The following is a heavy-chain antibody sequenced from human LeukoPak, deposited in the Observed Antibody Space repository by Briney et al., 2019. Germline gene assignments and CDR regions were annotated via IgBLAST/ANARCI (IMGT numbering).Heavy chain of an antibody. D-gene: IGHD3-22*01. CDR2: IYTSGST. Sequence: SETLSLTCTVSGGSISSYYWSWIRQPAGKGLEWIGRIYTSGSTNYNSSLTSRVTISVDPSKNQFSLNLSSVTAADTAVYYCAPPPYYYEANGYSVAWGQGTLVTVSS. CDR1: GGSISSYY. CDR3: APPPYYYEANGYSVA. J-gene: IGHJ5*02. V-gene: IGHV4-4*07.